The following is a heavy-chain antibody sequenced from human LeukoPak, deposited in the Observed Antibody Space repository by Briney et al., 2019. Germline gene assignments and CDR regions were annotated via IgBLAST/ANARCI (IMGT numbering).Heavy chain of an antibody. Sequence: GGSLRLSCAASGFTFDDYAMHWVRQAPGKGLEWVSGISWNSGSIGYADSVKGRFTISRDNAKNSLYLQMNSLRAEDMALYYCAKGVRITMVRGAFDIWGQGTMVTVSS. CDR1: GFTFDDYA. CDR3: AKGVRITMVRGAFDI. D-gene: IGHD3-10*01. CDR2: ISWNSGSI. V-gene: IGHV3-9*03. J-gene: IGHJ3*02.